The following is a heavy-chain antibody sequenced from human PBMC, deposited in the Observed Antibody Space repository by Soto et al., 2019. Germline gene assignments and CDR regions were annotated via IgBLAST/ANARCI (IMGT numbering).Heavy chain of an antibody. Sequence: ASVKVSCKASGYTFTSYAMHWVRQAPGQRLEWTGWINAGNGNTKYSQKFQGRVTITRDTSASTAYMELSSLRSEDTAVYYCARIPGYCSGGSCYPADYYFDYWGQGTLVTVSS. CDR1: GYTFTSYA. D-gene: IGHD2-15*01. J-gene: IGHJ4*02. CDR2: INAGNGNT. CDR3: ARIPGYCSGGSCYPADYYFDY. V-gene: IGHV1-3*01.